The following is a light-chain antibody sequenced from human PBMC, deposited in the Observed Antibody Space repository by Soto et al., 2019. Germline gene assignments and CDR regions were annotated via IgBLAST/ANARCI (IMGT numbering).Light chain of an antibody. V-gene: IGKV1-13*02. CDR3: QQFQSYALT. J-gene: IGKJ4*01. CDR2: DAS. CDR1: QGISSA. Sequence: GDSVTITCRASQGISSALAWYQHKPGRAPRLLIYDASSLQSGVPSRFSGSGSGTDFTLTISSLQPEDFATYYCQQFQSYALTFGGGTKLEIK.